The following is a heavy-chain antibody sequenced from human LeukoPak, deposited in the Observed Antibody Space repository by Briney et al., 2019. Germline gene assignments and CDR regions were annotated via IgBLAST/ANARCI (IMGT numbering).Heavy chain of an antibody. CDR3: AKAPVTSCRGAYCYPFDS. J-gene: IGHJ4*02. CDR2: TSSSDAGT. CDR1: GFTLSTYA. V-gene: IGHV3-23*01. Sequence: GGSLRLSCAASGFTLSTYAMSWVRQTPGKGLEWVAATSSSDAGTYHADSVRGRFTVSRDNSKNTLYLQMNSLRAEDAAVYFCAKAPVTSCRGAYCYPFDSWGQGTLVTVSS. D-gene: IGHD2-21*01.